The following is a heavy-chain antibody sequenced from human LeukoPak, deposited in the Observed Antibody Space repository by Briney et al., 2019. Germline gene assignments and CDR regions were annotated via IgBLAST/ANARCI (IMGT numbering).Heavy chain of an antibody. V-gene: IGHV3-30*18. CDR2: ISYDGSNK. D-gene: IGHD1-26*01. CDR3: AKGKSGSYYYYYGMDV. J-gene: IGHJ6*02. CDR1: GFTFSSYG. Sequence: PGGSLRLSCAASGFTFSSYGMHWVRQAPGKGLEWVAVISYDGSNKYYADSVKGRFTISRDNSKNTLYLQMNSLRAEDTAVYYCAKGKSGSYYYYYGMDVWGQGTTVTVSS.